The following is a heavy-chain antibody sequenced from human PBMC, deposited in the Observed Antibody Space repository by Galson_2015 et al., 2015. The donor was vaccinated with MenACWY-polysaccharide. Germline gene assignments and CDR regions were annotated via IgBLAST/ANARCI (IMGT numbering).Heavy chain of an antibody. CDR3: AKPFYGGNSYGAFNI. D-gene: IGHD4-23*01. CDR2: ISYDGSDK. V-gene: IGHV3-30*18. CDR1: GFPFSSYA. Sequence: SLRLSCAASGFPFSSYAIHWVRQAPAKGLEWVAVISYDGSDKYYADSVKGRFTISRDNPKNTLYLQMNSLRAEDTAVYYCAKPFYGGNSYGAFNIWGQGTMVTVSS. J-gene: IGHJ3*02.